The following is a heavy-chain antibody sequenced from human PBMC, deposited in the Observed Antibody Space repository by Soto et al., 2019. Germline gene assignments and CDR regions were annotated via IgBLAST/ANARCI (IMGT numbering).Heavy chain of an antibody. Sequence: EASVKVSCKASGYTFTSYAMHWVRQAPGQRLEWMGWINAGNGNTKYSQKFQGRVTITRGTSASTAYMELSSLRSEDTAVYYCASCPPVGRVGYSSSWCLPYYGMDVWGKGTTVTVAS. V-gene: IGHV1-3*01. CDR1: GYTFTSYA. J-gene: IGHJ6*04. D-gene: IGHD6-13*01. CDR3: ASCPPVGRVGYSSSWCLPYYGMDV. CDR2: INAGNGNT.